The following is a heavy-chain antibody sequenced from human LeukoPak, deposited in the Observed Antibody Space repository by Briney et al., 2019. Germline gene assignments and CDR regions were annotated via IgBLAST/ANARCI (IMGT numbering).Heavy chain of an antibody. CDR1: GGSISSSSYY. D-gene: IGHD3-22*01. J-gene: IGHJ4*02. V-gene: IGHV4-39*01. Sequence: PSETLSLTCTVSGGSISSSSYYWGWIRQPPGKGLEWIGRFYYSGSTYYNPSLRSRVTISVDTSKNQFSLKLSSVTAADTAVYYCARHVPAGDSSGYYYAHFDYWGQGTLVTVSS. CDR3: ARHVPAGDSSGYYYAHFDY. CDR2: FYYSGST.